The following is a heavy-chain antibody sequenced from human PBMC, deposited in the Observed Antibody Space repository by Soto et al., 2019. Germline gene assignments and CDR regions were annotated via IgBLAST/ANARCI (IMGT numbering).Heavy chain of an antibody. CDR1: GFTFSSYW. J-gene: IGHJ4*02. V-gene: IGHV3-74*01. D-gene: IGHD5-18*01. Sequence: VPLVESGGGLVQPGGSLRLSCAASGFTFSSYWMLWVRQAPGKGLVWVSRINSDGSTTSYADSVKGRFTISRDNAKNTLYLQMNSLRAEDTAVYYCARVNPGYSYVNYWGQGTRVTVSS. CDR2: INSDGSTT. CDR3: ARVNPGYSYVNY.